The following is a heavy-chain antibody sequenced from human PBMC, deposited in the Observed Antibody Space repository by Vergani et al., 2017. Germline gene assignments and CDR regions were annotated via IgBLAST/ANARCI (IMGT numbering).Heavy chain of an antibody. J-gene: IGHJ6*03. Sequence: QVQLQQWGAGLLKPSETLSLTCAVYGGSFSGYYWSWIRQPQGKGLDWIGEINLSGSTNYNPSLKSRVTISVDTTKNQFSLKLSSVTAADTAVCYCARGVLRFLEWLGYYYYDMDVWGKGTTVTVSS. V-gene: IGHV4-34*01. CDR3: ARGVLRFLEWLGYYYYDMDV. CDR2: INLSGST. D-gene: IGHD3-3*01. CDR1: GGSFSGYY.